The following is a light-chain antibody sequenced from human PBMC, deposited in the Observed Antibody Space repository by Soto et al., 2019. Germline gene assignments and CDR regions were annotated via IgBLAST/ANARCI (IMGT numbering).Light chain of an antibody. CDR1: SSDVGGYNY. J-gene: IGLJ2*01. CDR2: DVS. Sequence: QSALTQPASVSGSPGQSITICCTGTSSDVGGYNYVSWYQQHPGKAPKLMIYDVSNRPSGVSNRFSGSKSGNTASLTISGLQAEDEADYYCSSYTSSSTLGVFGGGTKLTVL. V-gene: IGLV2-14*01. CDR3: SSYTSSSTLGV.